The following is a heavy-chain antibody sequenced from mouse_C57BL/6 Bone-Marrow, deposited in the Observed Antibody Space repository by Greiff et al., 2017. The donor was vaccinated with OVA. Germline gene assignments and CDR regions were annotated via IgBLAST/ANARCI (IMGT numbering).Heavy chain of an antibody. D-gene: IGHD2-2*01. J-gene: IGHJ3*01. V-gene: IGHV5-17*01. CDR1: GFTFSDYG. CDR2: ISSGSSTI. CDR3: ATGYGGAWFAY. Sequence: EVKLMESGGGLVKPGGSLKLSCAASGFTFSDYGMHWVRQAPEKGLEWVAYISSGSSTIYYADTVKGRFTISGDNAKNTLFLQMTSLRSEDTAMYYCATGYGGAWFAYWGQGTLVTVSA.